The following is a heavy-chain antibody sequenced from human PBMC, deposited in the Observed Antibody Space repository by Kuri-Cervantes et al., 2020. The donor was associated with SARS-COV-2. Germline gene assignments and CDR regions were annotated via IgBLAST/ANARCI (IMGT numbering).Heavy chain of an antibody. J-gene: IGHJ4*02. V-gene: IGHV4-59*01. D-gene: IGHD1-26*01. Sequence: SETLSPSCTVSGGSISSYYWSWIRQPPGKGLEWIGYIYYSGSTNYNPSLKSRVTISVDTSKNQFPLKLSSVTAADTAVYYCARDHKGSYGDYFDYWGQGTLVTVSS. CDR3: ARDHKGSYGDYFDY. CDR1: GGSISSYY. CDR2: IYYSGST.